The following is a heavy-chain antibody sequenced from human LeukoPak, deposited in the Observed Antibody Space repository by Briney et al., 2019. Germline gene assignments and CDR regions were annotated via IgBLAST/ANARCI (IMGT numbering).Heavy chain of an antibody. V-gene: IGHV4-34*01. CDR2: INHSGST. Sequence: SETLSLTCGVYGGSFSDYYWSWIRQPPGKGLEWIGEINHSGSTIYNPSLKSRVTISVDTSKNQFSLKLSSVTAADTAVYYCASSFRYSPRGYWGQGTLVTVSS. J-gene: IGHJ4*02. D-gene: IGHD2-15*01. CDR1: GGSFSDYY. CDR3: ASSFRYSPRGY.